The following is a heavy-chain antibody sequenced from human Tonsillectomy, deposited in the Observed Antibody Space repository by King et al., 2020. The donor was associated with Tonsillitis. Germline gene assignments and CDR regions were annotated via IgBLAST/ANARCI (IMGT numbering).Heavy chain of an antibody. J-gene: IGHJ4*02. CDR3: AQSGLYSGYDLGKYYFDY. CDR2: IYHSGST. CDR1: GYSVNSGYY. D-gene: IGHD5-12*01. Sequence: VQLQESGPGLVKPSETLSLTCAVSGYSVNSGYYWGWIRQPPGKGLEGIGSIYHSGSTYYNPSLKSRVTISVDTSKNQFSLKLSSVTAADTAVYYCAQSGLYSGYDLGKYYFDYWGQGTLVTVSS. V-gene: IGHV4-38-2*01.